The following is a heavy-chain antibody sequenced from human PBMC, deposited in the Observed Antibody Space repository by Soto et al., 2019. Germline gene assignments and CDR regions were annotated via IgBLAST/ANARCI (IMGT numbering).Heavy chain of an antibody. V-gene: IGHV4-30-4*08. J-gene: IGHJ4*02. Sequence: SETLSLTCTVSGGSMSSGDYYWSWIRQHPGKGLEWIGYIYYSGSTYYNPSLKSRVTISVDTSKNQFSLKLSSVTAADTAVYYCARGSTGYSSSWYRYWGQGTLVTVSS. CDR1: GGSMSSGDYY. D-gene: IGHD6-13*01. CDR2: IYYSGST. CDR3: ARGSTGYSSSWYRY.